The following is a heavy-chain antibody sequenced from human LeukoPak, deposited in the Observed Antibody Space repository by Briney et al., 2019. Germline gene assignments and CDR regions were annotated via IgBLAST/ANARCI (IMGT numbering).Heavy chain of an antibody. V-gene: IGHV3-66*01. CDR1: GFTVSSNY. Sequence: PGGSLRLSCAASGFTVSSNYMSWVRQAPGKGLEWVSVIYSGGSTYYADSVKGRFTISRDNSKNTLYLQMNSLRVEDTAVYYCAREARFGELSLNYWGQGTLVTVSS. CDR2: IYSGGST. CDR3: AREARFGELSLNY. J-gene: IGHJ4*02. D-gene: IGHD3-10*01.